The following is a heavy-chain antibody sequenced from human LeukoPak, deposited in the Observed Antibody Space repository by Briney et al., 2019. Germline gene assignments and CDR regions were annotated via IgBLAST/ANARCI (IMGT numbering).Heavy chain of an antibody. V-gene: IGHV1-18*01. CDR1: GYTFTSYG. CDR2: ISDYNGNT. D-gene: IGHD4/OR15-4a*01. Sequence: ASVKVSCKASGYTFTSYGISWVRQAPGQGLEWMGWISDYNGNTNYAQKLQGRVTMTTDTSTSTVYMELRSLRSDDTAVYYCAREGTLGGRPADYEYYYYYGMDVRGQGTTVTVSS. J-gene: IGHJ6*02. CDR3: AREGTLGGRPADYEYYYYYGMDV.